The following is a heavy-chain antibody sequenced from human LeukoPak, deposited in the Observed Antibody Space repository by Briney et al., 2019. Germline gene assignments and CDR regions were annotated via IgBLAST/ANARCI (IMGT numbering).Heavy chain of an antibody. CDR2: ISSSISNT. J-gene: IGHJ4*02. Sequence: QSGGSLRLSCADSGFTFSFYSMNWVRQAPGKGLEWVSYISSSISNTHYADSVKGRFTLSRDNAKNSLYLQMNSLRDEDTAVYFCARESGWTVDYWGQGTLVTVSS. CDR3: ARESGWTVDY. CDR1: GFTFSFYS. V-gene: IGHV3-48*02. D-gene: IGHD6-19*01.